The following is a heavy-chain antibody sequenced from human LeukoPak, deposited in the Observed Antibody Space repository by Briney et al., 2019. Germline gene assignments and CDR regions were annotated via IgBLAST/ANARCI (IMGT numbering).Heavy chain of an antibody. J-gene: IGHJ3*02. CDR1: GFAFSDHY. CDR3: VRPQGGTWATAAFDI. D-gene: IGHD2-15*01. V-gene: IGHV3-72*01. CDR2: SRNKVNSYTT. Sequence: GGSLRLSCAASGFAFSDHYMDWVRQAPGKGLEWVGRSRNKVNSYTTEYAASVKGRFTISRDDSKNSLYLQMNSLRTEDAAVYYCVRPQGGTWATAAFDIWGQGTMVTVSS.